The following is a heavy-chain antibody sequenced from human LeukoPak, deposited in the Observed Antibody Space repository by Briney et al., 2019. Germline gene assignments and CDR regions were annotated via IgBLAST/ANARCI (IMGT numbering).Heavy chain of an antibody. CDR1: GGSISSGGYS. J-gene: IGHJ2*01. CDR2: IYHSGST. D-gene: IGHD2-15*01. Sequence: SETLSLTCAVSGGSISSGGYSWSWIRQPPGKGLEWIGYIYHSGSTYYNPSLKSRVTISVDTSKNQFSLKLSSVTAADTAVYYCARAGQGWPTNWYFDLWGRGTLVTVSS. CDR3: ARAGQGWPTNWYFDL. V-gene: IGHV4-30-2*01.